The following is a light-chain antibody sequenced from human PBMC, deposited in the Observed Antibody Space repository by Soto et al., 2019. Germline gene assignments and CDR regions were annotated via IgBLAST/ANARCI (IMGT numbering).Light chain of an antibody. Sequence: QAVVTQPPSVSGAPGQRVSISCTGSSSNIGAGYDVHWYEHLPGTAPKLLIYQNNNRPSGVPDRFSGSKSGTSASLAITGLQAEDEADYYCQSYDSSLSGYVFGTGTKLTVL. CDR3: QSYDSSLSGYV. V-gene: IGLV1-40*01. J-gene: IGLJ1*01. CDR1: SSNIGAGYD. CDR2: QNN.